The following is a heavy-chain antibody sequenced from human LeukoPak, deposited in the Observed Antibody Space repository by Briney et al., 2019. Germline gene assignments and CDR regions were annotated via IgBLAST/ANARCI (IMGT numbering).Heavy chain of an antibody. Sequence: GGSLRLSCAASGFTFSSYAMSWVRQAPGKGLEWVSAISGSGGSTYYADSVKGRFTISIDNSKKTLYLQMNSLRAEDTAVYYCAKDRMCGGSCYSGNWFDPWGQGTLVTVSS. CDR3: AKDRMCGGSCYSGNWFDP. D-gene: IGHD2-15*01. CDR1: GFTFSSYA. CDR2: ISGSGGST. V-gene: IGHV3-23*01. J-gene: IGHJ5*02.